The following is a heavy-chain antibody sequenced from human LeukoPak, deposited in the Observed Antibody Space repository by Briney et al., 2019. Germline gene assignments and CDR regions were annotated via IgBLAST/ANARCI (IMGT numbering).Heavy chain of an antibody. Sequence: GGSLRLSCAASGFTFSSYAMHWVRQAPGKGLEWVALISFDGDNKYYADSVKGRFTISRDDSKNTLYLQMDSLRIEDTAVYYCAKGRRGSSSVYGAFDIWGQGTMVTVSS. CDR2: ISFDGDNK. CDR3: AKGRRGSSSVYGAFDI. CDR1: GFTFSSYA. J-gene: IGHJ3*02. V-gene: IGHV3-30-3*01. D-gene: IGHD6-6*01.